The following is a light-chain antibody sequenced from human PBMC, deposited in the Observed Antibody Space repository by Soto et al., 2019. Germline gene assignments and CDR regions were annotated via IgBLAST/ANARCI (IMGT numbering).Light chain of an antibody. CDR2: DVN. J-gene: IGLJ2*01. CDR1: SSDIGGYNF. V-gene: IGLV2-14*03. Sequence: QSALTQPASMSGSPGQSITISCTGTSSDIGGYNFVSWYQRHPGKGPKLLIFDVNFRPSGVSKRFSGSKSENTASLTISGLQPEDEADYYCSSYTTADTVIFGGGTKLTVL. CDR3: SSYTTADTVI.